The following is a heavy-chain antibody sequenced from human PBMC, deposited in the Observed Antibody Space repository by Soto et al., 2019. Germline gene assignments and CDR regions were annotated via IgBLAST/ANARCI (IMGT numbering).Heavy chain of an antibody. Sequence: SETLSLTCTVSGGSITGGSISSTTYYWGWMRQPPGKGLEWIASFFIGGNTYYNPSLKSRVTTSVDTSKNQFSLKLSSVTAADTAVYYCAYIGERDWFDPWGQGTLVTVS. V-gene: IGHV4-39*01. CDR1: GGSITGGSISSTTYY. CDR3: AYIGERDWFDP. D-gene: IGHD3-10*01. J-gene: IGHJ5*02. CDR2: FFIGGNT.